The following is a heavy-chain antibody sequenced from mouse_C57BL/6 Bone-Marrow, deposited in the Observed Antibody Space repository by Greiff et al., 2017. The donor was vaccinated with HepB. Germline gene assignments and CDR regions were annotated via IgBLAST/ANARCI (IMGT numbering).Heavy chain of an antibody. CDR3: ASYSNYGYFDV. D-gene: IGHD2-5*01. CDR2: INYDGSST. J-gene: IGHJ1*03. Sequence: DVMLVESKGGLVQPGSSMKLSCTASGFTFSDYYMAWVRQVPEKGLEWVANINYDGSSTYYLDSLKSRFIISRDNAKNILYLQMSSLKSEDTATYYCASYSNYGYFDVWGTGTTVTVSS. CDR1: GFTFSDYY. V-gene: IGHV5-16*01.